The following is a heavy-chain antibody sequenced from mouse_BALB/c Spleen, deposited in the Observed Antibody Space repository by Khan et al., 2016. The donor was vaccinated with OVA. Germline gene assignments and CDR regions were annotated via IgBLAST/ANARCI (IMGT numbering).Heavy chain of an antibody. V-gene: IGHV2-6-5*01. Sequence: QVQLQQSGPGLVAPSQSLSITCTVSGFSLTDYAVRWIRQPPGKGLEWLGGIWGGGSNYYNPAPKSRLSISKDNYKSQVFLIMNSLHTDDTAMYYCAKDPPYYAMDYWGQGTPVTVSS. CDR1: GFSLTDYA. J-gene: IGHJ4*01. CDR2: IWGGGSN. CDR3: AKDPPYYAMDY.